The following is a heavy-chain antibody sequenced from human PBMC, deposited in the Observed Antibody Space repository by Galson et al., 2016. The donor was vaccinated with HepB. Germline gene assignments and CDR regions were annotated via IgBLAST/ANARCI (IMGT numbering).Heavy chain of an antibody. Sequence: SVKVSCKASGGTFSGYAISWVRQAPGQGLEWMGRIIPIFGTANYAQKFQGRVTITADESTSTAYMELSSLRSEDTAVYYCARGPQVDIYFDYWGQGTLVIVSS. CDR3: ARGPQVDIYFDY. CDR2: IIPIFGTA. D-gene: IGHD3-9*01. J-gene: IGHJ4*02. CDR1: GGTFSGYA. V-gene: IGHV1-69*13.